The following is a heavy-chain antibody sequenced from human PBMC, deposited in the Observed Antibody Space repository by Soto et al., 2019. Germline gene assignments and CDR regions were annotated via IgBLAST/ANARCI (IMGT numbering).Heavy chain of an antibody. CDR3: AREVGDIVVVVAARYWYFDL. D-gene: IGHD2-15*01. J-gene: IGHJ2*01. V-gene: IGHV1-3*01. Sequence: GASVKVSCKASGYTFTSYAMHWVRQAPGQRLEWMGWINAGNGNTKYSQKFQGRVTITRDTSASTAYMELSSLRSEDTAVYYCAREVGDIVVVVAARYWYFDLWGRGTLVTVSS. CDR2: INAGNGNT. CDR1: GYTFTSYA.